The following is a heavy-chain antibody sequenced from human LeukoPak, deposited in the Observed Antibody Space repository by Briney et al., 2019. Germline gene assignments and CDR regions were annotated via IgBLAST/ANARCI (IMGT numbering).Heavy chain of an antibody. D-gene: IGHD2-2*01. Sequence: ASVKVSCKASGYTFTNYAIQWVRQVPGQRLEWMGWINAGHGNTKYSQKLQGRVTITRDTSASTAYMELSSLRSEDTAVYYCARGYCSSTSCYAPKAFGLYYFDYWGQGTLVTVSS. V-gene: IGHV1-3*01. CDR2: INAGHGNT. CDR3: ARGYCSSTSCYAPKAFGLYYFDY. CDR1: GYTFTNYA. J-gene: IGHJ4*02.